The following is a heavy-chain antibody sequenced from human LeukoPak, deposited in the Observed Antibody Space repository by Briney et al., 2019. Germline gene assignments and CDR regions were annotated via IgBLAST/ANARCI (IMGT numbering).Heavy chain of an antibody. Sequence: ASVKVSCKASGGTFSSYAISWVRQAPGQGLEWMGGIIPIFGTANYAQKFQGRVTITADESTSTAYVELSSLRSEDTAVYYCARGLRGQMLHFDYWGQGTLVTVSS. V-gene: IGHV1-69*13. CDR2: IIPIFGTA. D-gene: IGHD3-10*01. CDR1: GGTFSSYA. CDR3: ARGLRGQMLHFDY. J-gene: IGHJ4*02.